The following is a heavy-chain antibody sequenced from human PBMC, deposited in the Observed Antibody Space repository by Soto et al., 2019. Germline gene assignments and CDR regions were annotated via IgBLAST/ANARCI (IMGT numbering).Heavy chain of an antibody. V-gene: IGHV4-39*01. CDR3: ARQWPAARRVDY. D-gene: IGHD6-6*01. CDR1: GGSISSSSYY. J-gene: IGHJ4*02. Sequence: SSETLSLTCTVSGGSISSSSYYWGWIRQPPGKGLEWIGSIYYSGSTYYNPSLKSRVTISVDTSKNQFSLKLSSVTAADTAVYYCARQWPAARRVDYWGQGTLVTVSS. CDR2: IYYSGST.